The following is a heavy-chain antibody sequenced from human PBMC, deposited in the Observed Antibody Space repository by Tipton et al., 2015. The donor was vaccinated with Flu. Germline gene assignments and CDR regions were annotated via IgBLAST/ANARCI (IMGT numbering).Heavy chain of an antibody. CDR1: GGSFSGYY. V-gene: IGHV4-34*01. D-gene: IGHD3-16*01. CDR2: INHSGST. Sequence: TLSLTCAVYGGSFSGYYWSWIRQPPGKGLEWIGEINHSGSTNYNPSLKSRVTISVDTSKNQFSLKLSSVTAADTAVYYCARGGEPPAWNAFDIWGQGTMVTVSS. J-gene: IGHJ3*02. CDR3: ARGGEPPAWNAFDI.